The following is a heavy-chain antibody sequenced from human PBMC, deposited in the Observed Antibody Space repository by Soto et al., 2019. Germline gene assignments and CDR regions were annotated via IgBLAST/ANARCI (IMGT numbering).Heavy chain of an antibody. Sequence: EVQLVESGGGLVQPGGSLRLSCAGAGFTFSSYWMNWVRQAPGKGLEWVASIKYDGSEKYYVDSVKGRFTISRDNAKNSLYLQRNSLRAGDRAVYYCAGRNYGDYWGQGTLVTVSS. CDR3: AGRNYGDY. V-gene: IGHV3-7*01. D-gene: IGHD4-4*01. J-gene: IGHJ4*02. CDR2: IKYDGSEK. CDR1: GFTFSSYW.